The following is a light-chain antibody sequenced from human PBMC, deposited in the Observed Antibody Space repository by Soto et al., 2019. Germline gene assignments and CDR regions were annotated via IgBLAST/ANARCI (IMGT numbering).Light chain of an antibody. Sequence: DIQMTQSPSSLSASVGDRVTITCRASRSVNNYLNWYQQKPGKAPKLLIYAASSLQSGVPSRFRGSGSGTDFTLTIRSLQPEDFATYYWQQSKSIPLTYGQGTKVEIK. V-gene: IGKV1-39*01. CDR1: RSVNNY. J-gene: IGKJ1*01. CDR3: QQSKSIPLT. CDR2: AAS.